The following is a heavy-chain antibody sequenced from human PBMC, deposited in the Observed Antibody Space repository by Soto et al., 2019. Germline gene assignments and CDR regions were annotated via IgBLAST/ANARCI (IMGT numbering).Heavy chain of an antibody. CDR1: GFTFDDYA. Sequence: GGSLRLSCAASGFTFDDYAMHWVRQAPGKGLEWVSGISWNSGSIGYADSVKGRFTISRDNAKNSLYLQMNSLRAEDTALYYCAKEGIGYCSGGSCYRDAFDIWGQGTMVTVSS. V-gene: IGHV3-9*01. J-gene: IGHJ3*02. CDR2: ISWNSGSI. CDR3: AKEGIGYCSGGSCYRDAFDI. D-gene: IGHD2-15*01.